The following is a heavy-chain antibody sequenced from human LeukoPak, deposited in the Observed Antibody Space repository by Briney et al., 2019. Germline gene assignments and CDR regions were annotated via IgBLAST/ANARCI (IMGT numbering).Heavy chain of an antibody. D-gene: IGHD1-26*01. CDR2: IYAASST. Sequence: TGGSLRLSCAASGFTVSNNYMSWVRQAPGKGLEWVSVIYAASSTYYAVSVKGRFTISRDNSKSTLYLQMNSLRAEDTAVYYCARGGTYSFDYWGQGTLVTVSS. V-gene: IGHV3-53*01. J-gene: IGHJ4*02. CDR1: GFTVSNNY. CDR3: ARGGTYSFDY.